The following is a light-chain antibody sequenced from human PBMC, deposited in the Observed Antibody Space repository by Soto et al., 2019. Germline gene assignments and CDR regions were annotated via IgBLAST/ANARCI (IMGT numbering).Light chain of an antibody. CDR1: SSNVGTYDL. Sequence: QSALTQPASVSASPGQSITISCTGTSSNVGTYDLVSWYQHHPDKAPKLIIYEGTKRPSGISSRFSGSKSGNTASLTISGLQAADDADYYCCSFAVGAALVFGGGTQLTV. CDR3: CSFAVGAALV. V-gene: IGLV2-23*01. CDR2: EGT. J-gene: IGLJ2*01.